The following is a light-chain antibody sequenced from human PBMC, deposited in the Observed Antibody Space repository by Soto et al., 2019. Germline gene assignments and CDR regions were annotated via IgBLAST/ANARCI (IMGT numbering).Light chain of an antibody. CDR3: QQYNSYPS. CDR2: KAS. Sequence: DIQMTQSPSTLSASVGDRVTITCRASQSISSWLAWYQQKPGKAPKLLIYKASSLESGVPSRFSGSGYGTEFTLTISSLQPDDFATYYCQQYNSYPSCGGGTKVDLK. V-gene: IGKV1-5*03. CDR1: QSISSW. J-gene: IGKJ4*01.